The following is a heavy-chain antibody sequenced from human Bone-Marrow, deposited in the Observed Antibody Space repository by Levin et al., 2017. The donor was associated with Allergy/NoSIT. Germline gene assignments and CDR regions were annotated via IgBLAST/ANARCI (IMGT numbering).Heavy chain of an antibody. V-gene: IGHV4-30-2*01. CDR2: IYDREST. CDR1: GGSVNSGGYT. Sequence: TSETLSLTCTVSGGSVNSGGYTWSWIRQPPGKGLEWIGYIYDRESTYSTPSLKSRVTISVDRANNQFSLKLSSVTAADTAVYYCARGPEHYYHAMDVWGQGTTVTVSS. J-gene: IGHJ6*02. CDR3: ARGPEHYYHAMDV.